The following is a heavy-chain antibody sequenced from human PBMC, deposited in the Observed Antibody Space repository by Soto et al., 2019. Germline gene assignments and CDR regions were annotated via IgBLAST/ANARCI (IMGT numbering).Heavy chain of an antibody. CDR1: GFTFSTHA. CDR3: ARDQTGITTTGGGRIDH. D-gene: IGHD1-20*01. Sequence: QVQLVESGGGVVQPGRSLRLSCAASGFTFSTHAMHWVRQAPGKGLECVAIVSFDGSNKYYADSVKGRFTISRDNSKKTLYLQMSGLTPEDTAVYYCARDQTGITTTGGGRIDHWGQGTLFTVSS. V-gene: IGHV3-30-3*01. J-gene: IGHJ4*02. CDR2: VSFDGSNK.